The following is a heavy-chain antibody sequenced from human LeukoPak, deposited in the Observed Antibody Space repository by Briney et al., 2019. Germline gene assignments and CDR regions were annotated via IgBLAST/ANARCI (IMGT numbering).Heavy chain of an antibody. V-gene: IGHV3-33*01. CDR3: ARVSDLELRGWDAFDI. CDR2: IWYDGSNK. J-gene: IGHJ3*02. Sequence: GRSLRLSCAESGFTFSSYGMHWVRQAPGKGLEWVAVIWYDGSNKYYADSVKGRFTISRDNSKNTLYLQMNSLRAEDTAVYYCARVSDLELRGWDAFDIWGQGTMVTVSS. D-gene: IGHD1-7*01. CDR1: GFTFSSYG.